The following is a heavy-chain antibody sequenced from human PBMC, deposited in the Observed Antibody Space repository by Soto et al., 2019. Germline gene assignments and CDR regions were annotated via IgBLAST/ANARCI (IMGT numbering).Heavy chain of an antibody. Sequence: QVQLQESGPGLVKPSGTLSLTCAVSGGSISSSNWWSWVRQPAGKWLGWIGEIYHSGSTNYNPSLKVRVTISVDKSKNQFSLKLSSVTAADTAVYYCARVYGTRSWFDPWGQGTLVTVSS. CDR2: IYHSGST. J-gene: IGHJ5*02. V-gene: IGHV4-4*02. CDR3: ARVYGTRSWFDP. D-gene: IGHD2-8*01. CDR1: GGSISSSNW.